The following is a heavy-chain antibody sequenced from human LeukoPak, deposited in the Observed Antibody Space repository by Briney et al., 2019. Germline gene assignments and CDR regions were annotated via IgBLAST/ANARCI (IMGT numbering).Heavy chain of an antibody. CDR3: ARDRSWSGDAFDI. CDR1: GYTFTSYD. J-gene: IGHJ3*02. Sequence: ASVKVSCKASGYTFTSYDINWVRQATGQGLEWMGWISAYNGNTNYAQKLQGRVTMTTDTSTSTAYMELRSLKSDDTAVYYCARDRSWSGDAFDIWGQGTMVTVS. V-gene: IGHV1-18*01. CDR2: ISAYNGNT. D-gene: IGHD3-3*01.